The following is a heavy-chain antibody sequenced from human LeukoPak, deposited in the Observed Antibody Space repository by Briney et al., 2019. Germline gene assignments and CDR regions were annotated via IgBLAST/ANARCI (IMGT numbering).Heavy chain of an antibody. CDR1: GGSISSYY. Sequence: SETLSLTCTVSGGSISSYYWSWIRQPAGKGLEWIGSIYHSGSTYYNPSLKSRVTISVDTSKNQFSLKLSSVTAADTAVYYCARVLHSGYGTYYFDYWGQGTLVTVSS. J-gene: IGHJ4*02. CDR3: ARVLHSGYGTYYFDY. CDR2: IYHSGST. V-gene: IGHV4-4*07. D-gene: IGHD5-12*01.